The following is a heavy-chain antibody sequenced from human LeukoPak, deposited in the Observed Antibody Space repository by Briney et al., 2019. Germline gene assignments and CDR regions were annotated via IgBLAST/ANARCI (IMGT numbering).Heavy chain of an antibody. J-gene: IGHJ4*02. D-gene: IGHD3-16*01. CDR2: INHSGST. V-gene: IGHV4-34*01. CDR1: GGSFSGYY. CDR3: ARDPSWGGNVDY. Sequence: SETLCLTCAVYGGSFSGYYWSWIRQPPGKGLEWIGEINHSGSTNYNPSLKSRVTISVDTSKNQFSLKLSSVTAADTAVYYCARDPSWGGNVDYWGQGTLVTVSS.